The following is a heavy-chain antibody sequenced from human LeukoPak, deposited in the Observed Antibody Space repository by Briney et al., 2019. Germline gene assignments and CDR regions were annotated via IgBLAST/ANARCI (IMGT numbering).Heavy chain of an antibody. CDR3: ARDTWFGDLGWFDP. CDR1: GYTFTGYY. CDR2: INPNSGAT. V-gene: IGHV1-2*02. D-gene: IGHD3-10*01. J-gene: IGHJ5*02. Sequence: ASVRVSCKASGYTFTGYYIHWVRQAPGQGLEWMGWINPNSGATNYARKFQGRVTMTRDTSINTVYMEMSRLRSDDTAVFYCARDTWFGDLGWFDPWGQGTLVTVSS.